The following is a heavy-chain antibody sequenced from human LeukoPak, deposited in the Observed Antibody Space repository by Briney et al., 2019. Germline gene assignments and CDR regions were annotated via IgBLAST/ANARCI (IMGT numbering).Heavy chain of an antibody. CDR3: AKDQYSYGYYFDY. V-gene: IGHV3-33*06. Sequence: PGRSLRLSCAASGFTFSSYGMHWVRQAPGKGLEWVAVIWYDGSNKYYADSVKGRFTISRDISKNTLYLQMNSLRAEDTAVYYCAKDQYSYGYYFDYWGQGTLVTVSS. CDR2: IWYDGSNK. J-gene: IGHJ4*02. CDR1: GFTFSSYG. D-gene: IGHD5-18*01.